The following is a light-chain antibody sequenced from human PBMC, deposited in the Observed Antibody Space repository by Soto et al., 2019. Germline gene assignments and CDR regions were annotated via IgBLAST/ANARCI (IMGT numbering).Light chain of an antibody. CDR2: EVS. J-gene: IGLJ3*02. CDR3: SSYTSSSTPLV. V-gene: IGLV2-14*01. CDR1: SSDVGGYNY. Sequence: QSALTQPASVSVSPGQSITISCTGTSSDVGGYNYVSWYQQHPGKAPKIMIYEVSNRPSGVSNRFSGSKSGNTASLTISGLQAEDEADYYCSSYTSSSTPLVFGGGTKLTVL.